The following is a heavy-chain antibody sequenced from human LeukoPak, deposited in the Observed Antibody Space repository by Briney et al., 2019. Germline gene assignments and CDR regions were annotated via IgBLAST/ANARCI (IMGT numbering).Heavy chain of an antibody. J-gene: IGHJ4*02. D-gene: IGHD6-19*01. CDR3: ARDRGEQWLYLVPRGYYFDY. CDR1: GHTFTGYY. Sequence: GASVKVSCKASGHTFTGYYMHWVRQAPGQGLEWMGWINPNSGGTNYAKKFQGRVTMTRDTSISTAYMELSTLKSDDTAVYYCARDRGEQWLYLVPRGYYFDYWGQGTLVTVSS. V-gene: IGHV1-2*02. CDR2: INPNSGGT.